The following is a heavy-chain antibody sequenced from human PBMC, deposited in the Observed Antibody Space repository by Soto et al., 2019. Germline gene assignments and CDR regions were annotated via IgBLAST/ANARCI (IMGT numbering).Heavy chain of an antibody. CDR3: GRDPIGFRSGWLDY. J-gene: IGHJ4*02. CDR2: INTGNGDT. Sequence: ASVKVSCKASGYIFTDYGIHWVRQAPGQGLEWMGWINTGNGDTKYSQKFQGRVTITRETSATTGYMELNSLRSEDTAVYYCGRDPIGFRSGWLDYWGQGTLVTVSS. CDR1: GYIFTDYG. D-gene: IGHD6-13*01. V-gene: IGHV1-3*04.